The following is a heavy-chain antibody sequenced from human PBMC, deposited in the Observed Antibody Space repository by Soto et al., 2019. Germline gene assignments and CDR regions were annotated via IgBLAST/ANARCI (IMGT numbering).Heavy chain of an antibody. D-gene: IGHD3-10*01. CDR2: INHSGST. CDR1: GGSFSGYY. J-gene: IGHJ4*02. V-gene: IGHV4-34*01. CDR3: ARGRITMVRGVPLDY. Sequence: QVQLQQWGAGLLKPSETLSLTCAVYGGSFSGYYWSWIRQPPGKGLEWIGEINHSGSTNYNPSLKSRVTISVDTSKNQFSLKLSSVTAADTAVYYCARGRITMVRGVPLDYWGQGTLVTVSS.